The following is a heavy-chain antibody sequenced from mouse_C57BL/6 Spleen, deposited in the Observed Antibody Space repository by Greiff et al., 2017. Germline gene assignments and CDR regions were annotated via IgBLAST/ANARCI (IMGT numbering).Heavy chain of an antibody. CDR2: ISYDGSN. V-gene: IGHV3-6*01. CDR3: ARDNSNYYYFDY. Sequence: ESGPGLVKPSQSLSLTCSVTGYSITSGYYWNWIRQFPGNKLEWMGYISYDGSNNYNPSLKNRISITRDTSKNQFFLKLNSVTTEDTATYYCARDNSNYYYFDYWGQGTTLTVSS. CDR1: GYSITSGYY. J-gene: IGHJ2*01. D-gene: IGHD2-5*01.